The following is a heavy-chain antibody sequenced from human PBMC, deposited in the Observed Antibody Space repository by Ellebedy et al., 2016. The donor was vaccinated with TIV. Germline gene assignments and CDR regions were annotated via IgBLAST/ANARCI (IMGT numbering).Heavy chain of an antibody. CDR2: IHHSGNS. Sequence: MPSETLSLTCSVSGGSINNYYWTWIRQPPGQGLEWIGDIHHSGNSHIHPSLKSRVTLSLATSKNQFSLDLSSVTAADTATYYCARDLGRYGMDVWGQGTTVTVSS. CDR1: GGSINNYY. CDR3: ARDLGRYGMDV. V-gene: IGHV4-59*01. J-gene: IGHJ6*02.